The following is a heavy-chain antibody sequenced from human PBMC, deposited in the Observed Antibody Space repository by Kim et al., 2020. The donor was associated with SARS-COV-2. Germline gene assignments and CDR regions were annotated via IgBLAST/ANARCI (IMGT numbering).Heavy chain of an antibody. CDR2: MSYSGSRT. V-gene: IGHV3-30*04. Sequence: GGSLRLSCEASGFTLTKYAMHWVRQAPGTGLEWVSFMSYSGSRTHYGDSVKGRFTFSRDTSKNTLFLHMDSLRTEDTAVYFCSRGAVSGNDAFGIWGQGSLVTVSS. D-gene: IGHD6-19*01. CDR1: GFTLTKYA. J-gene: IGHJ3*02. CDR3: SRGAVSGNDAFGI.